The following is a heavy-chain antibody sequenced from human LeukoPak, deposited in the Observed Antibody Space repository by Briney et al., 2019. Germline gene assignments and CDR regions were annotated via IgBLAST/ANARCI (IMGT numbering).Heavy chain of an antibody. CDR2: INHSGST. D-gene: IGHD6-13*01. V-gene: IGHV4-39*07. CDR3: ASNYRPGIADQGDY. Sequence: SETLSLTCTVSGGSIRSSYYYWSWIRQPPGKGLEWIGEINHSGSTNYNPSLKSRVTISVDTSKNQFSLKLSSVTAADTAVYYCASNYRPGIADQGDYWGQGTLVTVSS. CDR1: GGSIRSSYYY. J-gene: IGHJ4*02.